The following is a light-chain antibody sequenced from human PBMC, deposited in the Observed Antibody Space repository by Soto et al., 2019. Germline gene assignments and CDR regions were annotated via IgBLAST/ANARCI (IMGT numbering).Light chain of an antibody. CDR3: QQYGSSPET. CDR1: QSVSSTY. J-gene: IGKJ1*01. CDR2: GAS. Sequence: EIVLTQSPDTLSLSPVERVTLSCRASQSVSSTYLAWYQQKPGQAPRLLIYGASSRATGIPDRFSGSGSGTDFTLTISRLEPEDFAVYYCQQYGSSPETFGQGTKVDIK. V-gene: IGKV3-20*01.